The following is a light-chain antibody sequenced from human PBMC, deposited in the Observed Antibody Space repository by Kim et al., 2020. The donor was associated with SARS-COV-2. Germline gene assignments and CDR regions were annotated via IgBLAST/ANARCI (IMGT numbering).Light chain of an antibody. Sequence: GQSGTISCSGTSSDVGGYNYVSWYQQYPGKAPKLMIYDVSERPSGVPDRFSGSKSGNTASLTISVLQAEDEADYYCCSYAGSYTFVFGGGTQLTVL. J-gene: IGLJ2*01. CDR2: DVS. CDR1: SSDVGGYNY. V-gene: IGLV2-11*03. CDR3: CSYAGSYTFV.